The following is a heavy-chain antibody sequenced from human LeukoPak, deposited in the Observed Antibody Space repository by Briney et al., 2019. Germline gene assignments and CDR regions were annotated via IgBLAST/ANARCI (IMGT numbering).Heavy chain of an antibody. CDR2: IKQGGSEK. CDR3: ARDQPGATWFDY. V-gene: IGHV3-7*01. D-gene: IGHD5-12*01. Sequence: GGSLRLSCAASGFTFSNYWMTWVRQVPGKGLEWVAIIKQGGSEKYYVDSVKGRFTISRDNAKNSLYLQMNSLRAEDTAVYYCARDQPGATWFDYWGQGTLVTVSS. CDR1: GFTFSNYW. J-gene: IGHJ4*02.